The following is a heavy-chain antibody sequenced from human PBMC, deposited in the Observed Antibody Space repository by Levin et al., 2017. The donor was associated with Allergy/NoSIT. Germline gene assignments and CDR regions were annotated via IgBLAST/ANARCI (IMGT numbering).Heavy chain of an antibody. V-gene: IGHV4-31*03. CDR2: IYYSGST. CDR1: GGSINSGGPY. Sequence: SQTLSLTCTVSGGSINSGGPYWTWIRQHPGKGLEWIGYIYYSGSTYYNPSLESRVTISLDTSKNQFSLKLTSVTAADTAMYYCARRGTGDLRYFDLWGRGTLVTVSS. D-gene: IGHD7-27*01. CDR3: ARRGTGDLRYFDL. J-gene: IGHJ2*01.